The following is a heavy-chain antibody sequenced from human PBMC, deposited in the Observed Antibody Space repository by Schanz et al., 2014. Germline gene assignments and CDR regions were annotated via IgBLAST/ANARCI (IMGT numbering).Heavy chain of an antibody. CDR2: LSEGGGGT. CDR3: AKAADWPVTRFDP. CDR1: GFTFSSYS. V-gene: IGHV3-23*04. J-gene: IGHJ5*02. D-gene: IGHD3-9*01. Sequence: EVQLVESGGGLVQPGGSLRLSCTASGFTFSSYSMNWVRQAPGKGLEWVSALSEGGGGTHYADSVRGRFTISSDSSKNTLYLQKSSLRADDTAVYYCAKAADWPVTRFDPWGQGTLVTVSS.